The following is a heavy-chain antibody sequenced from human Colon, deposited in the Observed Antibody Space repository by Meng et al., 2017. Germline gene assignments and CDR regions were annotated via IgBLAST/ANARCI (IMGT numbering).Heavy chain of an antibody. CDR3: AAQRRSTSYPYY. CDR1: GGSFSDYY. J-gene: IGHJ4*02. Sequence: QSQLQQWGPVLLKSSQTLTLTCPVSGGSFSDYYWSWIRQSPGKGLEWIGEISHRGTTNYNPSLKSRVTISLDTSRNQFSLNLTSVTAADTAVYYCAAQRRSTSYPYYWGQGTLVTVSS. V-gene: IGHV4-34*01. D-gene: IGHD3-16*01. CDR2: ISHRGTT.